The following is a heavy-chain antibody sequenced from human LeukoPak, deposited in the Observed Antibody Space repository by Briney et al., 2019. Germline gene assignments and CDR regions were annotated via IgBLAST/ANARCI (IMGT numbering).Heavy chain of an antibody. CDR1: GFTFSSYA. CDR2: ISGSGGST. Sequence: GGSLRLSCAASGFTFSSYAMSWVRQAPGKGLEWVSAISGSGGSTYYADSVKGRFTISRDNSKNTLYLQMNSLRAEDTAVYYCARKGDVRSRDYYGSGSYSAYYYYYYMDVWGKGTTVTVSS. CDR3: ARKGDVRSRDYYGSGSYSAYYYYYYMDV. J-gene: IGHJ6*03. D-gene: IGHD3-10*01. V-gene: IGHV3-23*01.